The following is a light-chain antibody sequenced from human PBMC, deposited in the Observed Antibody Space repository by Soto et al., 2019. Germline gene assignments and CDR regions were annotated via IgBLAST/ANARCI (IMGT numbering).Light chain of an antibody. J-gene: IGKJ2*01. Sequence: EIVLMQSPGTLSLSPRERATLSCRASQSVSSRNLAWYQQKPGQAPRLLIYGASSRATGIPDRFSGSGSVTDFTLTINRLEPEDFAVYYCQQYSDLPYTCGRGPKLEVK. CDR3: QQYSDLPYT. V-gene: IGKV3-20*01. CDR2: GAS. CDR1: QSVSSRN.